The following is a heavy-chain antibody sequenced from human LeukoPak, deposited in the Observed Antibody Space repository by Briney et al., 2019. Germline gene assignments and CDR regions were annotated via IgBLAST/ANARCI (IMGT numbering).Heavy chain of an antibody. CDR3: ARILYYHDSSGYRHDAFDI. CDR2: IYYSGST. J-gene: IGHJ3*02. Sequence: PSETLSLTCTVSGGSISSSSYYWGWIRQPPGKGLEWIGSIYYSGSTYYNPSLKSRVTISVDTSKNQFSLKLSSVTAADTAVYYCARILYYHDSSGYRHDAFDIWGQGTMVTVSS. V-gene: IGHV4-39*07. D-gene: IGHD3-22*01. CDR1: GGSISSSSYY.